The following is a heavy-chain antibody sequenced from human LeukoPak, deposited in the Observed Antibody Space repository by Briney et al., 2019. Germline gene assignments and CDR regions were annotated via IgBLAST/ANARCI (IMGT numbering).Heavy chain of an antibody. CDR2: ISGSGDNT. D-gene: IGHD3-22*01. Sequence: GGSLRLPCAASGFTFSSYAMSWVRQAPGKGLEWVSGISGSGDNTYYADSVKGRFTISRDNSKNTLYVQVNSLGTEDTAAYYCAKGSYYDSSGSFYFDYWGQGTLVTVSS. CDR3: AKGSYYDSSGSFYFDY. J-gene: IGHJ4*02. V-gene: IGHV3-23*01. CDR1: GFTFSSYA.